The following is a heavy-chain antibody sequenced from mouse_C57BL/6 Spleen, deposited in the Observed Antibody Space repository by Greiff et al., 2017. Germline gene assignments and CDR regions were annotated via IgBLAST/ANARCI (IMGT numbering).Heavy chain of an antibody. CDR2: IYPGDGDT. V-gene: IGHV1-82*01. CDR1: GYAFSSSW. Sequence: QVQLQQSGPELVKPGASVKISCKASGYAFSSSWMNWVKQRPGKGLEWIGRIYPGDGDTNYNGKFKGKATLTADKSSSTAYMQLSSLTSEDSAVYFCARGGYGFDYWGQGTTLTVSP. D-gene: IGHD2-2*01. CDR3: ARGGYGFDY. J-gene: IGHJ2*01.